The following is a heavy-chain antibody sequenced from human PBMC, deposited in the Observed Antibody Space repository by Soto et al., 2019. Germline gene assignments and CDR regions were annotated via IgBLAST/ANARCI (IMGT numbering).Heavy chain of an antibody. CDR3: ARAPYGSGSYCPFDY. CDR1: GFTFSSYA. D-gene: IGHD3-10*01. Sequence: QVQLVESGGGVVQPGRSPRLSCAASGFTFSSYAMHWVRQAPGKGLEWVAVISYDGSNKYYADSVKGRFTISRDNSKNTLYLQMNSLRAEDTAVYYCARAPYGSGSYCPFDYWGQGTLVTVSS. CDR2: ISYDGSNK. V-gene: IGHV3-30-3*01. J-gene: IGHJ4*02.